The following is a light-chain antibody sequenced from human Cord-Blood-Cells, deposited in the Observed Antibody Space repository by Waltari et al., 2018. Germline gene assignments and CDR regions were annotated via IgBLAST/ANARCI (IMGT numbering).Light chain of an antibody. V-gene: IGKV3-11*01. Sequence: EIVLTQSPATLSLSPGERATLSCRASLSLSSYLAWYQQKPGQAPRLLIYDASNSATGIPARFSCSVSGTDFTLTISSLEPEDFAVYYCQQRSNWPLFTFGPGTKVDIK. CDR3: QQRSNWPLFT. CDR2: DAS. J-gene: IGKJ3*01. CDR1: LSLSSY.